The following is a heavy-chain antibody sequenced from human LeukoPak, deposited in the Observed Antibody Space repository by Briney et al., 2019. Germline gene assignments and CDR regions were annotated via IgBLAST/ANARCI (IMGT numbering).Heavy chain of an antibody. CDR2: IHYSGST. V-gene: IGHV4-39*07. CDR3: ARVKDPGGYYYYYYMDV. D-gene: IGHD3-16*01. Sequence: SETLSLTCTVSGGSISSSSYYWGWIRQPPGKGLEWIGSIHYSGSTNYNPSLKSRVTISVDTSKNQFSLKLSSVTAADTAVYYCARVKDPGGYYYYYYMDVWGKGTTVTVSS. J-gene: IGHJ6*03. CDR1: GGSISSSSYY.